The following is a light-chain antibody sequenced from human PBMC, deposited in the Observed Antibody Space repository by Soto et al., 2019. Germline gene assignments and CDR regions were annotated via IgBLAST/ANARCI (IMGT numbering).Light chain of an antibody. CDR1: GSNIGAGYD. Sequence: QSVLTQPPSVSGAPGQRVTISCTGSGSNIGAGYDVHWYQQLPGTAPKVLVYGNTNRPSGVPDRFTGSKSGASAYLAFTGLQAADEADYYCQSFDSSLRGSVFGGGTKLTVL. J-gene: IGLJ2*01. V-gene: IGLV1-40*01. CDR3: QSFDSSLRGSV. CDR2: GNT.